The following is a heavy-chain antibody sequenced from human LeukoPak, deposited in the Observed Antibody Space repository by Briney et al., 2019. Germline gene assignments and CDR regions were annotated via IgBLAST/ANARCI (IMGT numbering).Heavy chain of an antibody. CDR2: INHSGST. CDR1: GFTFSDYY. D-gene: IGHD2-2*03. Sequence: GSLRLSCAASGFTFSDYYMSWIRQPPGKGLEWIGEINHSGSTNYNPSLKSRVTISVDTSKNQFSLKLSSVTAADTAVYYCARPSGYCSSTSCPKGWFDPWGQGTLVTVSS. CDR3: ARPSGYCSSTSCPKGWFDP. V-gene: IGHV4-34*01. J-gene: IGHJ5*02.